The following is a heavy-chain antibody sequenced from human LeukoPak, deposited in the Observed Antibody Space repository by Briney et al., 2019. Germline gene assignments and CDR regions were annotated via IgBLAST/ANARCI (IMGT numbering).Heavy chain of an antibody. CDR3: ARDAYGSWFVDYYYYMDV. Sequence: ASVKVSCKASGYTFTSYAMNWVRQAPGQGLEWMGWINTNTGNPTYAQGFTGRFVFSLDTSVSTAYLQISSLKAEDTAVYYCARDAYGSWFVDYYYYMDVWGKGTTVTVSS. CDR2: INTNTGNP. V-gene: IGHV7-4-1*02. J-gene: IGHJ6*03. CDR1: GYTFTSYA. D-gene: IGHD6-13*01.